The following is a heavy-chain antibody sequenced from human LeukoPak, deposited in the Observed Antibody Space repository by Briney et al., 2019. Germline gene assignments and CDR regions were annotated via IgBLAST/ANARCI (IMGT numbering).Heavy chain of an antibody. CDR2: ISGSDGST. J-gene: IGHJ3*01. Sequence: GGSLRLSCIASGFTFSNYAMTWVRQAPGKGLEWVSGISGSDGSTLYADSVKGRFTISRDNSKNTLSLQMNSLRVEDTAIYYCAKDIQLSTWGLGTMVTVSS. D-gene: IGHD5-24*01. CDR1: GFTFSNYA. CDR3: AKDIQLST. V-gene: IGHV3-23*01.